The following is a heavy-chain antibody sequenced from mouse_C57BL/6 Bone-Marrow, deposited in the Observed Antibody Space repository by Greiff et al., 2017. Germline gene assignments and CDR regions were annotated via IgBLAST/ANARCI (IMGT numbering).Heavy chain of an antibody. CDR2: IRNKANGYTT. CDR1: GFTFTDYY. CDR3: ARYGGGFAY. J-gene: IGHJ3*01. Sequence: EVKVVESGGGLVQPGGSLSLSCAASGFTFTDYYMSWVRQPPGKALEWLGFIRNKANGYTTEYSASVKGRFTISSDNSPSFLYLQIHALRAEDSATYYCARYGGGFAYWGQGTVVTVSA. V-gene: IGHV7-3*01.